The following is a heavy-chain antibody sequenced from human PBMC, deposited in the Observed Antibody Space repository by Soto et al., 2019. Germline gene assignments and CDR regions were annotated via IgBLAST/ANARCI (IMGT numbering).Heavy chain of an antibody. CDR2: IKHDAGET. D-gene: IGHD3-3*01. CDR3: ARDVVKRSYYDFWSGSLF. V-gene: IGHV3-7*01. J-gene: IGHJ4*02. Sequence: EVQLVESGGGLVQPGGSLRLSCAASGFTFSSYWMSWVRQAPGKGLEWVVSIKHDAGETYYLDSVKGRFTVSRDNAKNSLYLQMDGMRVEDTAMYYCARDVVKRSYYDFWSGSLFWGQGCLVTVSS. CDR1: GFTFSSYW.